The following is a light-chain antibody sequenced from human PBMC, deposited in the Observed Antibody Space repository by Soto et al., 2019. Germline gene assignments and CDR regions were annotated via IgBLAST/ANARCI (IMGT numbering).Light chain of an antibody. CDR2: KAS. CDR1: PSIRSW. CDR3: QQYNSYSPLT. Sequence: IQGTHSHFSSAACVGGVVTSTVAASPSIRSWVAWYQQKPGKAPKLLIYKASSLESGVPSRFSGSGSGAEFTLSIGGLQPHEFGTYYCQQYNSYSPLTCGGGTKVDIK. J-gene: IGKJ4*01. V-gene: IGKV1-5*03.